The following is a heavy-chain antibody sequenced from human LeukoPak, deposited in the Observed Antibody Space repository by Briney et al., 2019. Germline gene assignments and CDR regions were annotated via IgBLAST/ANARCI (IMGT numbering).Heavy chain of an antibody. Sequence: GGSLRLSCSASGFXFSRSAIHWVRQAPGKGLEHVSTISSNGGSTYYADSVKGRFTISRDNSKNTLFLQMSSLRAEDTGVYYCVKDRDSKGYGDLDYWGQGTLVTVSS. J-gene: IGHJ4*02. D-gene: IGHD4-17*01. V-gene: IGHV3-64D*09. CDR1: GFXFSRSA. CDR2: ISSNGGST. CDR3: VKDRDSKGYGDLDY.